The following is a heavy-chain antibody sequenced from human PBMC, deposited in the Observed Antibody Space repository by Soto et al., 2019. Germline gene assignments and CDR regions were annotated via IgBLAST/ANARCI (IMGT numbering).Heavy chain of an antibody. V-gene: IGHV4-34*01. CDR3: ARGRLFLTTSGLAITYFDY. J-gene: IGHJ4*02. CDR2: ITHGGST. Sequence: SETLSLTCAVYSGSFSGYYYSWIRQSPGKGLEWIGEITHGGSTTYSPSLKSRVTMSLDTSKNQFSLNMTSMTAADTAVYYCARGRLFLTTSGLAITYFDYWGQGTLVTVAS. CDR1: SGSFSGYY. D-gene: IGHD3-3*01.